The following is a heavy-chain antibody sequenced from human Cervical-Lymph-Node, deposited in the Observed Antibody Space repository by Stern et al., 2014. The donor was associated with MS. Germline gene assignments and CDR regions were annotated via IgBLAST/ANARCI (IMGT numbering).Heavy chain of an antibody. Sequence: EVQLVESGGGLVQPGGSLRLSCAASGITFSSHDMNWVRQAPGKGLEWVSTIRGSGGSTLYADSVKARFTISRDNSKNTLFLQMISLRADDTALYYCTKGGDGYDPTYWYFDLWGRGTLVTVSS. CDR3: TKGGDGYDPTYWYFDL. J-gene: IGHJ2*01. CDR2: IRGSGGST. V-gene: IGHV3-23*04. D-gene: IGHD5-24*01. CDR1: GITFSSHD.